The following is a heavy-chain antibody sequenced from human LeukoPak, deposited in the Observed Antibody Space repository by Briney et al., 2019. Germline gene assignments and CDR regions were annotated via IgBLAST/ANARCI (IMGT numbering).Heavy chain of an antibody. Sequence: GGFLGLSCAASGFTFSSYTMSWVRKAPGKGLEWVSSLTSSSNTIYYADSVKGRFTISRDNAKNSLYLQMNSLRDEDTAVYYCARIGYYDSSGGNDYWGQGTLVTVSS. CDR2: LTSSSNTI. D-gene: IGHD3-22*01. CDR3: ARIGYYDSSGGNDY. V-gene: IGHV3-48*02. CDR1: GFTFSSYT. J-gene: IGHJ4*02.